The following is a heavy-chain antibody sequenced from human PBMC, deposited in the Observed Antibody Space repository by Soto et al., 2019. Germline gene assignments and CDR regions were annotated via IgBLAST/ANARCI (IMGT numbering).Heavy chain of an antibody. D-gene: IGHD2-2*01. V-gene: IGHV1-18*01. CDR1: GYTFTSYG. Sequence: QVQLVQSGAEVKKPGASVKVSCKASGYTFTSYGISWVRQAPGQGLEWMGWISAYNGNTNYAQKLQGRGTMTTDTPTSTAYMELRSLRSDDTAVYYCASSGDTYCSSTSCHPNWFDPWGQGTLVTVSS. J-gene: IGHJ5*02. CDR3: ASSGDTYCSSTSCHPNWFDP. CDR2: ISAYNGNT.